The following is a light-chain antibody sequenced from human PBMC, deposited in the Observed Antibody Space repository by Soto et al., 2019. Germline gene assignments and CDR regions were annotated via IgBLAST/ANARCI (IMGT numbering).Light chain of an antibody. J-gene: IGLJ2*01. CDR2: ATN. CDR1: SGSVSTSYY. CDR3: VLYMVSDIVV. V-gene: IGLV8-61*01. Sequence: VVTQEPSFSVSPGETVTLTCGLNSGSVSTSYYPGWYQQTPGQAPRTLIYATNKRSSGVPDRFSGSILGNKAALTITGAQADDESDYYCVLYMVSDIVVFGGGTKVTVL.